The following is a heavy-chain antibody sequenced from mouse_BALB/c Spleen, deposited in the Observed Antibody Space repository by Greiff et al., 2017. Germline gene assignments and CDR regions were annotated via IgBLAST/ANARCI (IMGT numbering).Heavy chain of an antibody. D-gene: IGHD2-4*01. CDR3: ATYDYDGTDYAMDY. V-gene: IGHV2-9*02. J-gene: IGHJ4*01. CDR1: GFSLTSYG. CDR2: IWAGGST. Sequence: VQLVESGPGLVAPSQSLSITCTVSGFSLTSYGVHWVRQPPGKGLEWLGVIWAGGSTNYNSALMSRLSISKDNSKSQVFLKMNSLQTDDTAMYYCATYDYDGTDYAMDYWGQGTSVTVSS.